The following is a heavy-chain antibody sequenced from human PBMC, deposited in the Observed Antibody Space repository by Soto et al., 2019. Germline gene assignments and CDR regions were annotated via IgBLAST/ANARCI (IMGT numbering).Heavy chain of an antibody. CDR2: IWYDGSNK. Sequence: GGSLRLSCAASGFTFSSYGMHWVRQAPGKGLEWVAVIWYDGSNKYYADSVKGRFTISRDNSKNTLYLQMNSLRAEDTAVYYCARGETGTTYYFDYWGQGTLVTVSS. J-gene: IGHJ4*02. D-gene: IGHD1-1*01. CDR3: ARGETGTTYYFDY. V-gene: IGHV3-33*01. CDR1: GFTFSSYG.